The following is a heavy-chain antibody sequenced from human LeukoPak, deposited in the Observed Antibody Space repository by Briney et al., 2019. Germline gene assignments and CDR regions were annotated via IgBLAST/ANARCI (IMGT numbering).Heavy chain of an antibody. V-gene: IGHV3-23*01. J-gene: IGHJ6*03. Sequence: GGTLRLSCAASGFTFSSYGMSWVRQAPGKGLEWVSGIVGSGGTSYYADSVKGRFTISRDNSKNTLYLQMNSLRAEDTAVYYCAKGSIVGATSYYYLDVWGTGTTVTVS. D-gene: IGHD1-26*01. CDR2: IVGSGGTS. CDR3: AKGSIVGATSYYYLDV. CDR1: GFTFSSYG.